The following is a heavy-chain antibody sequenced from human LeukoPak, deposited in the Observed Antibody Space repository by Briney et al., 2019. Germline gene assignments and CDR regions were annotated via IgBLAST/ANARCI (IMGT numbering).Heavy chain of an antibody. V-gene: IGHV3-30*01. J-gene: IGHJ3*01. CDR2: ISYDGSNK. Sequence: GGSLRLFCAASGFTFSSYAMHWVRQAPGKGLEGVADISYDGSNKYYADSVKGRFTISRDNSKNTLYLQMNSLRAEDTPVYYCARSGAPLGAFDLWGQGTMVTVSS. CDR3: ARSGAPLGAFDL. CDR1: GFTFSSYA. D-gene: IGHD4-17*01.